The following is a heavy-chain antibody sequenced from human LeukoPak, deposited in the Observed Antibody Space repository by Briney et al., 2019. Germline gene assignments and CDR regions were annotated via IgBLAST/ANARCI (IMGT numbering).Heavy chain of an antibody. J-gene: IGHJ5*02. CDR2: ISSSSSYI. CDR3: ARDIAVAAFDP. CDR1: GFTFSSYS. V-gene: IGHV3-21*01. D-gene: IGHD6-19*01. Sequence: GGSLRLSCAASGFTFSSYSMNWVRQAPGKGLEWVSSISSSSSYIYYADSVKGRFTISRDNAKNSLYLQMNSLRAEDTAVYYCARDIAVAAFDPWGQGTLVTVSS.